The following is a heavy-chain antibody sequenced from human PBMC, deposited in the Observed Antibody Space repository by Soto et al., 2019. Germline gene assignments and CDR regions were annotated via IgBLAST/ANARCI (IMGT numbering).Heavy chain of an antibody. J-gene: IGHJ4*02. CDR3: AKGKRSSCYSGLDY. V-gene: IGHV3-23*01. CDR1: GFIFSNYA. Sequence: GGSLRLSCAASGFIFSNYAMSWVRQAPGKGLEWVSVISGSDDTTYYADSVKGRFTISRDNSKNTLYLQTNSLRAEDTAVYYCAKGKRSSCYSGLDYWGQGTLVTVSS. D-gene: IGHD3-22*01. CDR2: ISGSDDTT.